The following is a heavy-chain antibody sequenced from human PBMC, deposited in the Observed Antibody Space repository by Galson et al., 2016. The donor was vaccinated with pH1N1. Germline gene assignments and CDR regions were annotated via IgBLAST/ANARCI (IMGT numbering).Heavy chain of an antibody. CDR2: INPNTGVT. CDR1: GYTFTAYY. Sequence: SVKVSCKASGYTFTAYYIHWVRQAPGQGLEWMGCINPNTGVTKYAQRFQGWVTMTRDTSTSTANMELNRLRSNDTAVYYCARVRYSGSPSWFDPWGQGPLVTVSS. J-gene: IGHJ5*02. CDR3: ARVRYSGSPSWFDP. D-gene: IGHD1-26*01. V-gene: IGHV1-2*04.